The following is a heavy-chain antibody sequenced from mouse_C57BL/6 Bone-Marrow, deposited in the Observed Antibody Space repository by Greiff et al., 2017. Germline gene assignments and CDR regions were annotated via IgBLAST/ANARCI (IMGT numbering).Heavy chain of an antibody. V-gene: IGHV2-2*01. CDR1: GFSLTSYG. CDR3: ARKGDYYGSSPLFDV. J-gene: IGHJ1*03. CDR2: IWSGGST. Sequence: VQLQQSGPGLVQPSQSLSITCTVSGFSLTSYGVHWVRQSPEKGLEWLGVIWSGGSTDYNAAFISRLSISKDNSKSQVFFKMNSLQADDTAIYYCARKGDYYGSSPLFDVWGTGTTVTVSS. D-gene: IGHD1-1*01.